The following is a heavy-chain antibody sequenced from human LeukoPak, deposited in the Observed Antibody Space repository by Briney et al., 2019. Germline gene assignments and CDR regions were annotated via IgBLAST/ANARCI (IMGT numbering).Heavy chain of an antibody. Sequence: GGSLRLPCAASGFIFNTFWMAWVRQAPGKGLQWVAHIKDDGTEKYYLDSVKGRFTIARDDAMRSMYLHMSFLRAEDTGLYYCVRGGWELDHRGQGTPVTVSS. CDR3: VRGGWELDH. V-gene: IGHV3-7*01. D-gene: IGHD1-26*01. CDR1: GFIFNTFW. J-gene: IGHJ4*02. CDR2: IKDDGTEK.